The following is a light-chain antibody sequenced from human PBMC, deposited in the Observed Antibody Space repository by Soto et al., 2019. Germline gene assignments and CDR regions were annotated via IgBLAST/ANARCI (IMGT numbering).Light chain of an antibody. Sequence: QSALTQPASVSGSPGQSITISCTGTSSDVGGYNYVSWYQQHPGKAPKLMIYDVSNRPSGVSNRFSGSKSGNTATLTISGLQAEYEADYYCSSYTGSSTQVFGTGTKLTVL. CDR1: SSDVGGYNY. J-gene: IGLJ1*01. V-gene: IGLV2-14*01. CDR3: SSYTGSSTQV. CDR2: DVS.